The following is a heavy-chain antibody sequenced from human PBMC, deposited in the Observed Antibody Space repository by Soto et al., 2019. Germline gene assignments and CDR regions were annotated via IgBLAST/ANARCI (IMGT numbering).Heavy chain of an antibody. V-gene: IGHV3-30*18. J-gene: IGHJ3*02. Sequence: QVQLVESGGGVVKPGRSLRLSCAASGFTFSSYGMHWVRQAPGKGLEWGAVISYDGSNKYYADSVKGRFTISRDNSKNTLYLQMNSLRAEDTAVYYCAKDLEDDSSGYYFLVGAFDIWGQGTMVTVSS. CDR1: GFTFSSYG. CDR2: ISYDGSNK. CDR3: AKDLEDDSSGYYFLVGAFDI. D-gene: IGHD3-22*01.